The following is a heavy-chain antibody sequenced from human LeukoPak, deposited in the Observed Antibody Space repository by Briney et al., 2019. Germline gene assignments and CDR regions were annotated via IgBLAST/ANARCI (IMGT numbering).Heavy chain of an antibody. J-gene: IGHJ4*02. CDR2: IYQSGRT. CDR3: ARGGSYVYFDY. V-gene: IGHV4-4*02. Sequence: SETLSLTCAVSGGSISSSIWWSWVRQPPGKGLEWIAEIYQSGRTNYNPSLRSRVTMSVEKSTNQFSLKLASVTAADTAVYYCARGGSYVYFDYWGQGTLVTVTS. D-gene: IGHD3-16*01. CDR1: GGSISSSIW.